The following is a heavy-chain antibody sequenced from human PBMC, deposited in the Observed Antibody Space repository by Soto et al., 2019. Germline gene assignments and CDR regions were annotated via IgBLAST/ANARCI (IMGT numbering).Heavy chain of an antibody. CDR2: LSGRGDGT. J-gene: IGHJ6*02. D-gene: IGHD2-15*01. CDR1: GFTFSIYA. Sequence: GGSLRLSCAASGFTFSIYAMTWVRQAPGKGLEWVSTLSGRGDGTYYAVSVKGRFTISRDNSKSTLYLQMNSLRAEDTAVYYCANLGYCSGGSCYSGPYYYGMDVWGQGTTVTVSS. CDR3: ANLGYCSGGSCYSGPYYYGMDV. V-gene: IGHV3-23*01.